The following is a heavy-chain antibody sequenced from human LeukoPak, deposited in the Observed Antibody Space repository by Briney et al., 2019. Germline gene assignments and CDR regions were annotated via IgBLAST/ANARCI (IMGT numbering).Heavy chain of an antibody. V-gene: IGHV4-39*01. D-gene: IGHD6-13*01. Sequence: SETLSLTCTVSGGSISSSSYYWGWIRQPPGKGLGWIGSIYYSGSTYYNPSLKSRVTISVDTSKNQFSLKLSSVTAADTAVYYCARRVAAAGTIDYWGQGTLVTVSS. CDR3: ARRVAAAGTIDY. CDR1: GGSISSSSYY. CDR2: IYYSGST. J-gene: IGHJ4*02.